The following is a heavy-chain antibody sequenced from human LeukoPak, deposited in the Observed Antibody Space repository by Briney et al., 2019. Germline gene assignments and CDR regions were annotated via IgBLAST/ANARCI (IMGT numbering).Heavy chain of an antibody. CDR1: GFSFSTYS. V-gene: IGHV3-21*06. J-gene: IGHJ4*02. Sequence: GGSLRLSCAASGFSFSTYSMNWVRQAPGKGLEWVSSITSDSSYIYYADSVKGRFTISRDNAKNSLYLQMNSLRAEDTAVYYCAKDRLWFGVWGQGTLVTVSS. CDR2: ITSDSSYI. CDR3: AKDRLWFGV. D-gene: IGHD3-10*01.